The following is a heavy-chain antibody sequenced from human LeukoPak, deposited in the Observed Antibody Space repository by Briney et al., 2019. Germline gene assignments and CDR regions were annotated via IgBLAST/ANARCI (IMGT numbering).Heavy chain of an antibody. Sequence: GGSLRLSCAASGFTFSSYWMSWVRQAPGKGLEWVANIKQDGSEKYYVDSVKGRFTISRDNAKNSLYLQMNSLRAEDTAVYYCARVGYYDILTGYYWDYWGQGTLVTVSS. J-gene: IGHJ4*02. CDR3: ARVGYYDILTGYYWDY. V-gene: IGHV3-7*01. CDR1: GFTFSSYW. CDR2: IKQDGSEK. D-gene: IGHD3-9*01.